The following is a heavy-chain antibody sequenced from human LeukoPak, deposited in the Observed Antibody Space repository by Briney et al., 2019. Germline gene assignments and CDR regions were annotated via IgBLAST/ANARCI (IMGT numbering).Heavy chain of an antibody. D-gene: IGHD3-10*02. CDR1: GFTFSSYE. V-gene: IGHV3-48*03. CDR3: AELGITMIGGV. J-gene: IGHJ6*04. CDR2: ISSSCSTI. Sequence: GGSLRLSCAASGFTFSSYEMNWVRPAPGKGLEGVSYISSSCSTIYYADSVKGRFTISRDNAKNSLYLQMNSLRAEDTAVYYCAELGITMIGGVWGKGTTVTISS.